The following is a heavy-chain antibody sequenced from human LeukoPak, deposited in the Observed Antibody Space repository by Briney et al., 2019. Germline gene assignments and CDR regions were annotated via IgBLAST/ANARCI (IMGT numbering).Heavy chain of an antibody. CDR3: ARDRRGFGEFTIDY. J-gene: IGHJ4*02. Sequence: GASVKVSCKASGYTFTSYGISWVRQAPGQGLEWMGWISAYNGNTNYAQKLQGRVTMTTDTSTSTAYMELRSLRSDDTAVYYCARDRRGFGEFTIDYWGQGTLVTVSS. D-gene: IGHD3-10*01. CDR2: ISAYNGNT. CDR1: GYTFTSYG. V-gene: IGHV1-18*01.